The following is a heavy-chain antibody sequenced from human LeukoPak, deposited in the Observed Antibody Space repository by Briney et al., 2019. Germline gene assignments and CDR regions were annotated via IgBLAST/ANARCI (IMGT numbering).Heavy chain of an antibody. CDR3: ASQREADYYDSSGYYYDY. V-gene: IGHV1-69*05. CDR2: IIPIFGTA. Sequence: SVKVSCKASGGTFSSYAISWVRQAPGQGLEWMGGIIPIFGTANYAQKFQGRDTITTDESTSTAYMGLSSLRSEDTAVYYCASQREADYYDSSGYYYDYWGQGTLVTVSS. CDR1: GGTFSSYA. D-gene: IGHD3-22*01. J-gene: IGHJ4*02.